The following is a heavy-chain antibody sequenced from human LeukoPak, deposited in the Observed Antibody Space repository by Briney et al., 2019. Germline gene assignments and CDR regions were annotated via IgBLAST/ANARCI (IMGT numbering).Heavy chain of an antibody. CDR1: GFNVGYNY. Sequence: GGSLRLSCAASGFNVGYNYMNWVRQAPGKGLEWVSSISSSSSYIYYAGSVKGRFTISRDDAKNSLYLQMNSLRAEDTAVYYCARAAAGTGRYFDYWGQGTLVTVSS. CDR2: ISSSSSYI. V-gene: IGHV3-21*01. J-gene: IGHJ4*02. D-gene: IGHD6-13*01. CDR3: ARAAAGTGRYFDY.